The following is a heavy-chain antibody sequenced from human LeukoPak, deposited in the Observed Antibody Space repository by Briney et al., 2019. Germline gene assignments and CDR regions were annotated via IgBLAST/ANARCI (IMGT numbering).Heavy chain of an antibody. CDR2: IGTAGDT. Sequence: PGGSLRLACAASGFTFSSYDMHWVRQATGKGLQCVSGIGTAGDTHYPDSVRGRFTIFRENAKNSLYLQMNSLRAEDTAVYYCARAQPPYHGRLDSWGQGILITVSS. CDR3: ARAQPPYHGRLDS. J-gene: IGHJ5*01. CDR1: GFTFSSYD. V-gene: IGHV3-13*01. D-gene: IGHD3-16*01.